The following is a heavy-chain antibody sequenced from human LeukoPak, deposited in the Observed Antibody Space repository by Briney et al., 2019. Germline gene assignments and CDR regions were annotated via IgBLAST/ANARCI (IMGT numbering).Heavy chain of an antibody. Sequence: SETLSLTCTVSGGSISSHYWSWIRQPPGKGLEWIGYIHYTGHTRYNPSLANRASISADTSKNQFSLILNSLTTADTAVYYCVRDHEVITPAVGHWFDPWGQGPSHRLL. V-gene: IGHV4-59*11. J-gene: IGHJ5*02. D-gene: IGHD4-23*01. CDR1: GGSISSHY. CDR2: IHYTGHT. CDR3: VRDHEVITPAVGHWFDP.